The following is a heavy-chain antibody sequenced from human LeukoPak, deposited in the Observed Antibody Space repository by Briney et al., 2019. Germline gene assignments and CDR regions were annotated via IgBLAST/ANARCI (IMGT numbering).Heavy chain of an antibody. CDR1: GFNFDDYA. Sequence: GGSLRLSCAASGFNFDDYAMHWVRQAPGKGLEWVSGISRNSGNIDYADSVKGRFTISRDSAKNSLFLQMNRLTPEDTAVYYCVRDEFEKYDTLTDYLGAFDMWGQGTMVAVPA. D-gene: IGHD3-9*01. CDR2: ISRNSGNI. CDR3: VRDEFEKYDTLTDYLGAFDM. J-gene: IGHJ3*02. V-gene: IGHV3-9*01.